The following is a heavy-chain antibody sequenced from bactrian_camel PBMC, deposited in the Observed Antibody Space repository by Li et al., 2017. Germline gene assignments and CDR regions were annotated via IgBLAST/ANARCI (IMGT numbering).Heavy chain of an antibody. Sequence: HVQLVESGGGSVQPGGSLRLSCAASGFTYSRYCMAWFRQVSGKEREEVAGIDSQHNTQYQNTVKGRFTASRDNAQNTVYLQMNSLKPDDTAVYSCARVRGVVAVGFVDYWGQGTQVTVS. J-gene: IGHJ4*01. D-gene: IGHD6*01. CDR2: IDSQHNT. CDR1: GFTYSRYC. CDR3: ARVRGVVAVGFVDY. V-gene: IGHV3S9*01.